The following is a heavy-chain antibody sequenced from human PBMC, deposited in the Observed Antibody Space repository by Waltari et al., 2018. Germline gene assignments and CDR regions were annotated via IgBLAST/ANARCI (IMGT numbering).Heavy chain of an antibody. CDR1: GGSISRSAYY. V-gene: IGHV4-39*02. CDR3: ARRGDWLPLDAFDI. Sequence: QLQLQESGPGLVKSSETLSLTCAVSGGSISRSAYYWVWLRQPPGKELERIGSIYPSGDTYYHASLESRVRVSVDRSSNHFSMTLSSVTAADTAVYYCARRGDWLPLDAFDIWGQGTVVTVSS. CDR2: IYPSGDT. J-gene: IGHJ3*02. D-gene: IGHD2-15*01.